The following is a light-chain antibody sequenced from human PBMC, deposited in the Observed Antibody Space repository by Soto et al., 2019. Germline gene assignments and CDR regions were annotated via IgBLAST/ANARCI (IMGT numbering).Light chain of an antibody. V-gene: IGLV1-44*01. CDR3: DSWEDSVNGQV. J-gene: IGLJ3*02. CDR2: SNN. CDR1: SSNIGSNT. Sequence: QSVLTQPPSASGTPGQRVTISCSGSSSNIGSNTVNWYQQLQATAPKLLIYSNNQRPSGVTYRFSGSKSGTSASLAIRGLQSEDAADYYCDSWEDSVNGQVFGGGTKVTVL.